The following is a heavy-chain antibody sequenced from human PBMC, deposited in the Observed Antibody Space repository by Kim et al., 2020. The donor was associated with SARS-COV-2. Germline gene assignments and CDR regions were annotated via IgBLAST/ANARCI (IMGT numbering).Heavy chain of an antibody. J-gene: IGHJ4*02. CDR3: ARTPWSYCSSTSCLGGFDY. Sequence: GGSLRLSCAASGFTFSSYSMNWVRQAPGKGLEWVSYISSSSSTIYYADSVKGRFTISRDNAKNSLYLQMNSLRDEDTAVYYCARTPWSYCSSTSCLGGFDYWGQGTLVTVSS. CDR2: ISSSSSTI. V-gene: IGHV3-48*02. D-gene: IGHD2-2*01. CDR1: GFTFSSYS.